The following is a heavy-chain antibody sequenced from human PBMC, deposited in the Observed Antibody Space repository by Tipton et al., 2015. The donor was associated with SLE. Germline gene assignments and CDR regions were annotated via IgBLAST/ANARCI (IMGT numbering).Heavy chain of an antibody. CDR2: IYYSGST. CDR1: GGSVTSYY. CDR3: ARGGYDFWSGYYSRPHFFDS. J-gene: IGHJ4*02. D-gene: IGHD3-3*01. Sequence: TLSLTCTVSGGSVTSYYWSWIRQPPGKGLEWIGYIYYSGSTNYNPSLKTRVTISLDTSNNQVSLKLNSVTAADTAVYYCARGGYDFWSGYYSRPHFFDSWGQGTLVTVSS. V-gene: IGHV4-59*02.